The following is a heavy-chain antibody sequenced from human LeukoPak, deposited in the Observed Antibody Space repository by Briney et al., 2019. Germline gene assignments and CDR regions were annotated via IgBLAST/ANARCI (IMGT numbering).Heavy chain of an antibody. CDR2: IYCRGGN. Sequence: SETLSLTCPVSGASMSSYYWTWIRQPPGKGLEWIGYIYCRGGNNYNPSLKSRVSISVDTSKKQFSLKLSSVAAADAGVYYCARVVSSWSQLDYWGQGTLVTVSS. CDR1: GASMSSYY. D-gene: IGHD6-13*01. J-gene: IGHJ4*02. V-gene: IGHV4-59*01. CDR3: ARVVSSWSQLDY.